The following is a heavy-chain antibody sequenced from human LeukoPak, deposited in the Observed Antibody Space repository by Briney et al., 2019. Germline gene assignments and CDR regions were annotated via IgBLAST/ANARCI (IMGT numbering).Heavy chain of an antibody. CDR3: ARVGRYGYNLEYFDY. CDR2: IYYSGST. CDR1: GGSISSYY. D-gene: IGHD5-24*01. V-gene: IGHV4-59*01. Sequence: PSETLSLTCTVSGGSISSYYWSWIRQPPGKGLEWIGYIYYSGSTNYNPSLKSRVTTSVDTSKNQFSLKLSSVTAADTAVYYCARVGRYGYNLEYFDYWGQGTLVTVSS. J-gene: IGHJ4*02.